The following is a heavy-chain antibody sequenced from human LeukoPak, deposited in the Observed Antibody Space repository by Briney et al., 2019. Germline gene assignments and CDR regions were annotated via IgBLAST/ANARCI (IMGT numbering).Heavy chain of an antibody. CDR3: ARVSSSWYYYYYGMDV. D-gene: IGHD6-13*01. J-gene: IGHJ6*02. CDR1: GYTFTSYG. CDR2: ISAYNGNT. Sequence: ASVRVSCKASGYTFTSYGISWVRQAPGQGREWMGWISAYNGNTNYAQKLQGRVTMTTDTSTSTAYMELRSLRSDDTAVYYCARVSSSWYYYYYGMDVWGQGTTVTVSS. V-gene: IGHV1-18*01.